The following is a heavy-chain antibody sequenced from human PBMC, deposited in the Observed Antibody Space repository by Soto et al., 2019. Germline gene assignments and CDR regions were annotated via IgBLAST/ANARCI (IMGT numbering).Heavy chain of an antibody. Sequence: SETLSLTCTVSGGSISSSNYYWGWIRQPPGKGLEWIGSIYYSGSTYYNPSLKNRVTISVDTSKNKYSLKLSSVTAADTAVYYCARVGLGRSYYYDSSGYDDAFDIWGQGTMVT. CDR2: IYYSGST. CDR3: ARVGLGRSYYYDSSGYDDAFDI. J-gene: IGHJ3*02. CDR1: GGSISSSNYY. V-gene: IGHV4-39*07. D-gene: IGHD3-22*01.